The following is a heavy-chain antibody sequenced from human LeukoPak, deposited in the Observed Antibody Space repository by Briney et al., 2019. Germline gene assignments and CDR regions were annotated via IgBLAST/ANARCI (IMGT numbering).Heavy chain of an antibody. CDR1: GGSISSGSYY. Sequence: SETLSLTCTVSGGSISSGSYYWSWIRQPAGKGLEWIGRIYTSGSTSYNPSLKSRVTISVDTSKNQFSLKLSSVTAADTAVYYCAGGNVYCTNGVCYARLFDYWGQGTLVTVSS. J-gene: IGHJ4*02. D-gene: IGHD2-8*01. CDR3: AGGNVYCTNGVCYARLFDY. V-gene: IGHV4-61*02. CDR2: IYTSGST.